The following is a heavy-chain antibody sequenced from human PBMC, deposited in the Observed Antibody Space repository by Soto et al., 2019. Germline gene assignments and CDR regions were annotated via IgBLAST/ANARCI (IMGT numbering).Heavy chain of an antibody. Sequence: QVQLVQSGAEVKKPGASVKVSCKASGYTFTSYGISWVRQAPGQGLEWMGWISAYNGNTNYAQKLQGRVTMTTDTPTSTAYMELRSLRSDDTAVYYCARIVGAGYYYYYGMDVWGQGTTVTVSS. CDR3: ARIVGAGYYYYYGMDV. J-gene: IGHJ6*02. CDR1: GYTFTSYG. CDR2: ISAYNGNT. V-gene: IGHV1-18*04. D-gene: IGHD1-26*01.